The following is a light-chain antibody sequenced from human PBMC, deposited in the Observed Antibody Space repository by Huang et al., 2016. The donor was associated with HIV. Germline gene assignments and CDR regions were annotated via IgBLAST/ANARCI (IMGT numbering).Light chain of an antibody. CDR2: LGS. V-gene: IGKV2-28*01. CDR3: MQALQTPF. J-gene: IGKJ4*01. CDR1: QSLLHSDGYNY. Sequence: DFVMTHSLLSLPVTPGEPASISCRSSQSLLHSDGYNYLDWYLQKPGQPPQLLIYLGSNRASGVPDRCSGSGSGTNFTLKISRVEAEDVGVYYCMQALQTPFFGGGTKVDIK.